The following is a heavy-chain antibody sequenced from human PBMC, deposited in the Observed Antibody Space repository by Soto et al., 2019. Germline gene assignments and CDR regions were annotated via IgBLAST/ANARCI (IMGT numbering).Heavy chain of an antibody. CDR2: IIPMFGTA. CDR1: GGTFSTYA. Sequence: QVQLVQSGAEVKKPESSVKVSCKAPGGTFSTYAISWVXXXXXXGLEWMGGIIPMFGTANYAQRFQDRVTITADESTNTVYMELSSLRSEDTAVYFCASGIQLWLRRINNGYSGWGQGTLVTVSS. D-gene: IGHD5-18*01. V-gene: IGHV1-69*12. J-gene: IGHJ4*02. CDR3: ASGIQLWLRRINNGYSG.